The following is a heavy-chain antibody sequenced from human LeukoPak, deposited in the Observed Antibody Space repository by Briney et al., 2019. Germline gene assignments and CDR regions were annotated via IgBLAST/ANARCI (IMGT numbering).Heavy chain of an antibody. CDR3: ARGGYSGYDSRRVLGEFDP. V-gene: IGHV4-39*07. CDR2: IYYSGST. CDR1: GGSISSSSYY. D-gene: IGHD5-12*01. Sequence: SETLSLTCSVSGGSISSSSYYWGWIRQPPGKGLEWIGNIYYSGSTHYNPSIKSRVTISVDTSKNQFSLKLTSVTAADTAVYYCARGGYSGYDSRRVLGEFDPWGQGTLVTVSS. J-gene: IGHJ5*02.